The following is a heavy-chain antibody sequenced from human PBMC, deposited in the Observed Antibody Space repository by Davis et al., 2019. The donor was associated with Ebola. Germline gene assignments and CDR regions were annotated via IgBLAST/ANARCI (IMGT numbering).Heavy chain of an antibody. Sequence: GESLKISCAASGFTFSSYWMSWVRQAPGKGLEWVSVIYSGGSTYYADSVKGRFTISRHNSKNTLYLQMNSLRAEDTAVYYCARDAISGGFDPWGQGTLVTVSS. CDR3: ARDAISGGFDP. V-gene: IGHV3-53*04. CDR1: GFTFSSYW. CDR2: IYSGGST. D-gene: IGHD3-10*01. J-gene: IGHJ5*02.